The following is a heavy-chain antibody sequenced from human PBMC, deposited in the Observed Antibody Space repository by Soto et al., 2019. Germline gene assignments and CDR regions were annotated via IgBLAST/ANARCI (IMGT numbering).Heavy chain of an antibody. V-gene: IGHV3-23*01. CDR2: ISGSGGST. CDR1: GFTFSSYA. D-gene: IGHD3-10*01. J-gene: IGHJ4*02. CDR3: AKLVNYYGSGSSH. Sequence: ASVKVSCAASGFTFSSYALSWVRQAPGKGLEWVSAISGSGGSTYYADSVKGRFTISRDNSKNTLYLQTNSLRAEDTAVYYCAKLVNYYGSGSSHWGQGTLVTVSS.